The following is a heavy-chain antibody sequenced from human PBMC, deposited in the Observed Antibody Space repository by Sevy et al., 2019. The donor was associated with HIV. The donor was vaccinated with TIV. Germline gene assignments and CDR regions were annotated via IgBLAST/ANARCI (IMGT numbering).Heavy chain of an antibody. V-gene: IGHV3-23*01. CDR2: ISHSGDNT. CDR1: GLSFNNYA. Sequence: GGSLRLSCTSSGLSFNNYALTWVRQAPGKGLEWVSTISHSGDNTNYADSVKGRFIISRDNSENTLYLQMNSLRAEDTAVYYCAKVPAMVLIYYYYGMDVWGQGTTVTVSS. CDR3: AKVPAMVLIYYYYGMDV. J-gene: IGHJ6*02. D-gene: IGHD5-18*01.